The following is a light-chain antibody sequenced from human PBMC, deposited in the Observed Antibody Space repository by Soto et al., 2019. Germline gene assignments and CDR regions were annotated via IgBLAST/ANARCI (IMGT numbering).Light chain of an antibody. V-gene: IGLV8-61*01. Sequence: QTVVTQEPSFSVSPGGTVTLTCGLSSGSVSTNYYPSWYQQAPGQAPRTLIYRTNTRSSGVPDRFSGSILGNKAALTIAGAQADDESYYYCVLYMGGGWVFGGGTKLTVL. CDR2: RTN. J-gene: IGLJ2*01. CDR1: SGSVSTNYY. CDR3: VLYMGGGWV.